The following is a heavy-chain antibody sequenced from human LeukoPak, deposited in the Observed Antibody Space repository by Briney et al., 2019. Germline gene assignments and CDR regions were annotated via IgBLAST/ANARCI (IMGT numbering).Heavy chain of an antibody. CDR1: GGSISSYY. CDR2: IYYSGST. J-gene: IGHJ4*02. Sequence: SETLSLTCTVSGGSISSYYWSWIRQPPGKGLEWIGYIYYSGSTNYNPSLKSRVTISVDTSKNQFSLKLSSVTAADTAVYYCAGVVGYSYPLLFGYWGQGTLVAVSS. D-gene: IGHD5-18*01. V-gene: IGHV4-59*01. CDR3: AGVVGYSYPLLFGY.